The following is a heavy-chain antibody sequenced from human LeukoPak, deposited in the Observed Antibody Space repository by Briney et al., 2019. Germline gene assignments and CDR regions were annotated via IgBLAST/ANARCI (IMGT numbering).Heavy chain of an antibody. CDR2: IYHSGST. D-gene: IGHD1-26*01. J-gene: IGHJ4*02. CDR1: GGSLSSGGYY. CDR3: AREGFAVGATLDY. V-gene: IGHV4-30-2*01. Sequence: SETLSLTCTVSGGSLSSGGYYWSWIRQPPGRGLEWIGYIYHSGSTYYNPSLKSRVTISVDRSKNQFSLKLSSVTAADTAVYYCAREGFAVGATLDYWGQGTLVTVSS.